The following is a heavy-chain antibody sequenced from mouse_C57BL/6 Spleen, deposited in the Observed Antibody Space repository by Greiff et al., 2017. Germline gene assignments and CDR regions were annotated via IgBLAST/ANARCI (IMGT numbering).Heavy chain of an antibody. CDR2: INPNHGGT. J-gene: IGHJ1*03. CDR1: GYTFTDYN. Sequence: EVQLQQSGPELVQPGASVQIPCKASGYTFTDYNMDWVKQSHGQSPEWIGDINPNHGGTSSNPKFKGKATLTVDKSSSTAYMERRSLTSEDTAVYYCARWGYDGYWNCDVWGTGTTVTVAS. D-gene: IGHD2-2*01. V-gene: IGHV1-18*01. CDR3: ARWGYDGYWNCDV.